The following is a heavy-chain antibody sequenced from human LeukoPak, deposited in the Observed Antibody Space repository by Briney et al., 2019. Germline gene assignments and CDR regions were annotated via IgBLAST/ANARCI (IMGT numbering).Heavy chain of an antibody. J-gene: IGHJ4*02. V-gene: IGHV3-21*01. CDR3: ARGDKSSGWYFFDY. CDR1: GFTFSSYS. CDR2: ITGSSSYI. Sequence: PGGSLRLSCAASGFTFSSYSMNWVRLAPGKGLEWVSSITGSSSYIYYADSVKGRFTISRDNTKNSLYLQMNSLRAEDTGVYYCARGDKSSGWYFFDYWGQGTLVTVSS. D-gene: IGHD6-19*01.